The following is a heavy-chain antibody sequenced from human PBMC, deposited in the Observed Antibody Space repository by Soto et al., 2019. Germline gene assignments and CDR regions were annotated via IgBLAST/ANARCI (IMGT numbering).Heavy chain of an antibody. CDR1: GNSCTDYW. CDR2: IKQDESEK. J-gene: IGHJ4*02. D-gene: IGHD1-26*01. Sequence: PGGTLRLSCVTCGNSCTDYWMSWVRQSPGKGLEWVANIKQDESEKNYLDSVKGRFTISRDNAKNSLYLQMNSLRAEDTALYYCASDRFRGTYYLRGVTYFFEEWGQGAPVTVSS. V-gene: IGHV3-7*03. CDR3: ASDRFRGTYYLRGVTYFFEE.